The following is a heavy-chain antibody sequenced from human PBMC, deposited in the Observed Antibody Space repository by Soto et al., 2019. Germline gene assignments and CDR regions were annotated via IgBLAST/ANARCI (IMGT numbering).Heavy chain of an antibody. CDR3: ARATAYCGRTDCYPFDY. V-gene: IGHV4-30-4*02. Sequence: PSDTLSLTCTVSGVSLTSDDYYWTWIRQPPGKGLEWMGHISSSGRRDYNPSLRSRVTMSLDMSQNQFSLKVSSVTAADTAVYYCARATAYCGRTDCYPFDYWGQGTQVTVSS. J-gene: IGHJ4*02. CDR2: ISSSGRR. D-gene: IGHD2-21*01. CDR1: GVSLTSDDYY.